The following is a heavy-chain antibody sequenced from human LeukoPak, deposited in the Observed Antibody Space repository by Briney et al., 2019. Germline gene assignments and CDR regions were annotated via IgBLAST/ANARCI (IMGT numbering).Heavy chain of an antibody. J-gene: IGHJ4*02. V-gene: IGHV6-1*01. D-gene: IGHD1-7*01. CDR2: TYYRSKWYN. CDR1: GDSVSSNSAA. CDR3: ARDGPGELLLDY. Sequence: SQTLSLTCAISGDSVSSNSAAWNWIGQSPSRGLEWLGRTYYRSKWYNDYGTSVKGRITINPDTSKNQFSLQLNSVTPEDTAVYYCARDGPGELLLDYWGQGTLVTVSS.